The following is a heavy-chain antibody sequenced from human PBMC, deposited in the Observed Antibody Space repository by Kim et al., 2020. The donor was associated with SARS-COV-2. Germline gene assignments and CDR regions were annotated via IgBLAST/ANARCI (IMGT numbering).Heavy chain of an antibody. J-gene: IGHJ4*02. Sequence: GGSLRLSCAASGFTFSGDSMNWVRQAPGKGLEWVSSISSTSGHIYYADSVKGRFTISRDNAKNSLYLQMNSLRVEDTAVYFCAKDRGGLELDYWGQGTLVTVSP. D-gene: IGHD1-7*01. V-gene: IGHV3-21*06. CDR3: AKDRGGLELDY. CDR1: GFTFSGDS. CDR2: ISSTSGHI.